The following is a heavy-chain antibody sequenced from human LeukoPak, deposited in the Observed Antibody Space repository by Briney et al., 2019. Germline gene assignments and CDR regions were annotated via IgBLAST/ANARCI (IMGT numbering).Heavy chain of an antibody. CDR3: AREPVPQDYGDTVNAYDL. CDR2: IHHDGRT. CDR1: GGSLSGHY. D-gene: IGHD4-17*01. V-gene: IGHV4-34*01. J-gene: IGHJ3*01. Sequence: SETLSLTCAVYGGSLSGHYWSWTRQTPGKGLEWVGDIHHDGRTKYSPSLKSRVSILLDTSKNEVSLRLTPVTAADTALYFCAREPVPQDYGDTVNAYDLWGQGTMVIVSS.